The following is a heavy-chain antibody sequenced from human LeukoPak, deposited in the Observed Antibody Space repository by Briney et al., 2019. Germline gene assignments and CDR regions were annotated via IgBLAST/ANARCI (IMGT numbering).Heavy chain of an antibody. CDR3: ARGRKYSSSFDY. Sequence: ASVKVSCKASGGTFSSYAISWVRQAPGQGLEWMGGIIPIFGTANYAQKFQGRVTITADESTSTAYMELSSPRSEDTAVYYCARGRKYSSSFDYWGQGTLVTVSS. V-gene: IGHV1-69*13. J-gene: IGHJ4*02. D-gene: IGHD6-6*01. CDR1: GGTFSSYA. CDR2: IIPIFGTA.